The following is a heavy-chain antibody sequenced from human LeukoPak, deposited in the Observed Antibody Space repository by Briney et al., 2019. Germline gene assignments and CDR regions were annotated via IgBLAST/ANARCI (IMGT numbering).Heavy chain of an antibody. CDR2: ISGSGDST. Sequence: PGGSLRLSCAASGFTYSSYAMSWVRQAPGKGLEWVSAISGSGDSTYYGDSVKGRFTISRDNSKNTLYLQMNSLRAEDTAVYYCASGEVGVVYRAGGRYYYYYHAMDVWGQGTTVTVSS. CDR3: ASGEVGVVYRAGGRYYYYYHAMDV. CDR1: GFTYSSYA. D-gene: IGHD2-15*01. V-gene: IGHV3-23*01. J-gene: IGHJ6*02.